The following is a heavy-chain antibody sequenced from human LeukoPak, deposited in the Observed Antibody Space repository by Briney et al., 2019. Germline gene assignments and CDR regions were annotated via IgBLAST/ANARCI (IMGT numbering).Heavy chain of an antibody. V-gene: IGHV4-39*01. CDR3: ARHRRHYDILTGYYAGHFDI. J-gene: IGHJ3*02. D-gene: IGHD3-9*01. CDR1: GGSISSSSYY. Sequence: SETLSLTCTVSGGSISSSSYYWVWNRPPPGKGLEWVVSLSFIGSTYYNPSLKSRVTISVHMSKNHSSLKLSSVTAADTAVYYCARHRRHYDILTGYYAGHFDIWGQGTMVTVSS. CDR2: LSFIGST.